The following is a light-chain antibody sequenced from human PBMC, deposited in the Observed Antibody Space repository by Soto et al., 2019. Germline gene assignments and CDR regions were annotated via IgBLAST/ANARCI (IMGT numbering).Light chain of an antibody. J-gene: IGKJ5*01. CDR1: QSLLYNNTYNY. V-gene: IGKV2-28*01. Sequence: EIEMTQSPLTLPVTPGEPASISCRSSQSLLYNNTYNYLDWYVQKPGQSPQLLIYFGSNRAPGVPDRFSGSGSGTDFTLKINRVEAEDVGTYYCMQALQSLTFGQGTRLEIQ. CDR2: FGS. CDR3: MQALQSLT.